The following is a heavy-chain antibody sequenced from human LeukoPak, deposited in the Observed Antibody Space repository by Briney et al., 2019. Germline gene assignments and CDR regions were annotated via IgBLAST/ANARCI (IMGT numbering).Heavy chain of an antibody. CDR3: ARALAGTLYNWFDP. CDR2: IKQDGSEK. V-gene: IGHV3-7*01. Sequence: GGSLRLSCAASGFTFSSYWMSWVRQAPGKGLEWVANIKQDGSEKYYVDSVKGRFTISRDNAKNSLYLQMNSLRAEDTAVYYCARALAGTLYNWFDPWGQGTLVTVSS. D-gene: IGHD6-19*01. CDR1: GFTFSSYW. J-gene: IGHJ5*02.